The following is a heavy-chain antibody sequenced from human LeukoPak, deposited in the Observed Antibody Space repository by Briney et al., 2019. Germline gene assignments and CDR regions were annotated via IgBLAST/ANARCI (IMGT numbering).Heavy chain of an antibody. J-gene: IGHJ5*02. CDR1: GFTFSSYE. Sequence: QPGGSLRLSCAASGFTFSSYEMNWVRQAPGKGLEWVSYISSSGSTIYYADSVKGRFTISRDNAKNSLYLQMNSLRAEDTAVYYCARDRVRNYQNWFDPWGQGTLVTVSS. V-gene: IGHV3-48*03. CDR3: ARDRVRNYQNWFDP. CDR2: ISSSGSTI. D-gene: IGHD1-7*01.